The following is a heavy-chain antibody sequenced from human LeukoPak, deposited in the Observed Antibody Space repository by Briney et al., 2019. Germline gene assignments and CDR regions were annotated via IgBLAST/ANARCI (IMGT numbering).Heavy chain of an antibody. CDR3: ARVRLAAAGTWTP. CDR1: GFTFSSYS. Sequence: GGSLRLSCAASGFTFSSYSMNWVRQAPGKGLEWVSSISSGSSYIYYADSVKGRFTISRDNAKNSLYLQMNSLRAEDTAVYYCARVRLAAAGTWTPWGQGTLVTVSS. J-gene: IGHJ5*02. D-gene: IGHD6-13*01. V-gene: IGHV3-21*01. CDR2: ISSGSSYI.